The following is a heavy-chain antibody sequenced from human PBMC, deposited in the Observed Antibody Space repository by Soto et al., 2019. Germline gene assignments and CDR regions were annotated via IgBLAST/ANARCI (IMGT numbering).Heavy chain of an antibody. CDR3: ARDFSGPLTDYYYGMDV. D-gene: IGHD4-4*01. CDR1: GFTFSSYG. CDR2: ISSSSSTI. V-gene: IGHV3-48*02. J-gene: IGHJ6*02. Sequence: SGGSLRLSCAASGFTFSSYGMNWVRQAPGKGLEWVSYISSSSSTIYYADSVKGRFTISRDNAKNSLYLQMNSLRDEDTAVYYCARDFSGPLTDYYYGMDVWGQGTTVTVSS.